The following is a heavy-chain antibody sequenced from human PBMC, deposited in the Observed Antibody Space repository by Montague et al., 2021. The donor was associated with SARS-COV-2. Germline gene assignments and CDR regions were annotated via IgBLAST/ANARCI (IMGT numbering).Heavy chain of an antibody. CDR1: GFSLTTPGVS. CDR3: ARNRLSVFDF. D-gene: IGHD2/OR15-2a*01. Sequence: PALVKPTQTLTLTCSFSGFSLTTPGVSVGWIRQPPGRALEWLALIDWSXDQYYRRSLGTRLTTSPGTSKSQVVLTLTNVDTVDTATYYCARNRLSVFDFWGQGTLVTVSA. J-gene: IGHJ4*02. V-gene: IGHV2-70*01. CDR2: IDWSXDQ.